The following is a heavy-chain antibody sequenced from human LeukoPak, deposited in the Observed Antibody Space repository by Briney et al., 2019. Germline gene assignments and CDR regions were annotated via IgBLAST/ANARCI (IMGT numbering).Heavy chain of an antibody. Sequence: GGSLRLSCAASGFTFSSYAIHWVRQAPGEGLEYVSAISTDGSRTYYANSVKGRFTISRDNSKNTLYLQMGSLRGEDTAVYYCASPHARWGELRTYAFDIWGQGTMVTVSS. CDR3: ASPHARWGELRTYAFDI. CDR2: ISTDGSRT. J-gene: IGHJ3*02. CDR1: GFTFSSYA. V-gene: IGHV3-64*01. D-gene: IGHD1-26*01.